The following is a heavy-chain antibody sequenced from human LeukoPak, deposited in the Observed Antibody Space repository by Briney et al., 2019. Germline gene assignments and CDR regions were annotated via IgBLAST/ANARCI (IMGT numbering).Heavy chain of an antibody. D-gene: IGHD3/OR15-3a*01. CDR3: ARQTGSGLFILP. V-gene: IGHV4-39*01. J-gene: IGHJ4*02. CDR1: GVSISSSNSY. Sequence: SEALSLTCTVSGVSISSSNSYWGWIRQPPGKGLEWIGSIYYSGNTYHNASLKSQVSISIDTSKNQFSLRLTSVTAADTAVYYCARQTGSGLFILPGGQGTLVTVSS. CDR2: IYYSGNT.